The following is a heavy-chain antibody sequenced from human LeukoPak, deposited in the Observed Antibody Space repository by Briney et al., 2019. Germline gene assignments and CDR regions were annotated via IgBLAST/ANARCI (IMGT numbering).Heavy chain of an antibody. CDR2: IYYSGST. CDR3: ARGSYGSGSYLPNDAFDI. J-gene: IGHJ3*02. CDR1: GGSISSGGYY. D-gene: IGHD3-10*01. Sequence: SETLSLTCTVSGGSISSGGYYWSWLRQHPGKGLEWIGYIYYSGSTYYNPSLKSRVTISVDTSKNQFSLKLSSVTAADTAVYYCARGSYGSGSYLPNDAFDIWGQGTMVTVSS. V-gene: IGHV4-31*03.